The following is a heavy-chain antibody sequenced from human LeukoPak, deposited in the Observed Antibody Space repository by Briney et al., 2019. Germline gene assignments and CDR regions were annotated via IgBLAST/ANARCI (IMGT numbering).Heavy chain of an antibody. Sequence: ASVKVSCKASGYTFSSCAINWVRQAPGQGLEYMGWIDTKTGNPTYAQGFTGRFVFSLDTSVSTAYLLISSLKAEDTAVYYCAIHPSDSSGYFSYWGQGALVTVSS. V-gene: IGHV7-4-1*02. J-gene: IGHJ4*02. CDR3: AIHPSDSSGYFSY. CDR2: IDTKTGNP. CDR1: GYTFSSCA. D-gene: IGHD3-22*01.